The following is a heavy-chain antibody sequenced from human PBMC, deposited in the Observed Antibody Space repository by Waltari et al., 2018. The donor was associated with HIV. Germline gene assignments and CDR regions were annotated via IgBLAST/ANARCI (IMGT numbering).Heavy chain of an antibody. CDR3: ARVPYDILTGRSFDY. D-gene: IGHD3-9*01. J-gene: IGHJ4*02. CDR2: IYHSGSP. V-gene: IGHV4-4*02. CDR1: GGSISSSNW. Sequence: QVQLQESGPGLVKPSGTLSLTCAVSGGSISSSNWWSWVRQPPGKGLEWIGEIYHSGSPNYSPSLKSRVTISVDKSKNQFSLKLSSVTAADTAVYYCARVPYDILTGRSFDYWGQGTLVTVSS.